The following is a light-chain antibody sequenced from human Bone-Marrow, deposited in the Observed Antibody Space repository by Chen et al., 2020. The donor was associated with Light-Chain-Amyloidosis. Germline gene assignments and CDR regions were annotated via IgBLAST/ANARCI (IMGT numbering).Light chain of an antibody. Sequence: YELTQPPSVSVSPGQTVRITCSGDDLPTKYAYWYQQKPVQAPLLVIHRDTERPSGISERFSGSSSGTTATLTVSGGQAADEADYHCQSADSSGTYEVIFGGGTKLTV. J-gene: IGLJ2*01. CDR2: RDT. CDR1: DLPTKY. V-gene: IGLV3-25*03. CDR3: QSADSSGTYEVI.